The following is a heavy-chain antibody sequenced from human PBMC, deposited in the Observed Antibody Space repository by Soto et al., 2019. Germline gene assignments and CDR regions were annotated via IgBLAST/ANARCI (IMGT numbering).Heavy chain of an antibody. CDR3: AKTLMVYEILAAFDI. CDR2: INPNSGGT. J-gene: IGHJ3*02. D-gene: IGHD2-8*01. V-gene: IGHV1-2*02. CDR1: GYTFTGYY. Sequence: GASVKVSFKASGYTFTGYYMHCVRQTPGQGLEWMGWINPNSGGTNYAQKFQGRVTMTRDTSISTAYMELSRLRSDDTAVYYCAKTLMVYEILAAFDIWGQGTMVTFSS.